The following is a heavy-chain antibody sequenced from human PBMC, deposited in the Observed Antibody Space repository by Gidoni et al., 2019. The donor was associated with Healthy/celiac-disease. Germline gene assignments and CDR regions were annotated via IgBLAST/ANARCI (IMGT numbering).Heavy chain of an antibody. CDR1: GFTFSSYE. CDR3: SRGPGSYYYYYGMDV. V-gene: IGHV3-48*03. CDR2: ISSIGSTI. D-gene: IGHD1-26*01. Sequence: EVQLVESGGGLVRPGGCLRLSWSASGFTFSSYEMNWVRQAPGKGLEWFSYISSIGSTIYYADSVKGRFTISRDNAKNSLYLQMNSLRAEDTAVYYCSRGPGSYYYYYGMDVWGQGTTVTVSS. J-gene: IGHJ6*02.